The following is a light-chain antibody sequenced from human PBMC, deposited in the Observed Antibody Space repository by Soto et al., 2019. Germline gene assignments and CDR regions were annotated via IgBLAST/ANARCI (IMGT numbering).Light chain of an antibody. J-gene: IGLJ2*01. CDR2: RNN. CDR3: AAWDDSLSVL. Sequence: QSVLTQPPSASGTPGQRVTSSCSGSSSNIGSNYVYWYQQLPGTAPKLLIYRNNQRPSGVPDRFSGSKSVTSASLAISGLRSEDEADYYCAAWDDSLSVLFGGGTKLTVL. CDR1: SSNIGSNY. V-gene: IGLV1-47*01.